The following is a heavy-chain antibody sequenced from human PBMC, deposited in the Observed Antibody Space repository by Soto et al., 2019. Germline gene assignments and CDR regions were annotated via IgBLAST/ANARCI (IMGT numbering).Heavy chain of an antibody. Sequence: GASVKVSCKASGYRFETYGMTWVRQAPGQGLEWMGWISAYSVDTYNAQKFQDRVTMTTDTSTGTAYMELRGLGSDDTAVYYCARGHEVIRGALDVWGQGTTVTVSS. V-gene: IGHV1-18*01. D-gene: IGHD2-21*01. CDR3: ARGHEVIRGALDV. CDR2: ISAYSVDT. CDR1: GYRFETYG. J-gene: IGHJ6*02.